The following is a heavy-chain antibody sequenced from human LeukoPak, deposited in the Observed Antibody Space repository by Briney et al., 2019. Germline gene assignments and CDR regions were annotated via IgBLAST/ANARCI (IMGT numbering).Heavy chain of an antibody. CDR2: IYYTGST. D-gene: IGHD3-22*01. CDR3: ARGGDSSGYEGRFDP. V-gene: IGHV4-30-4*07. Sequence: PSQTLSLTCAVSGGSISRSGYSWSWIRQPPGKGQDWIAYIYYTGSTYYNPSLKSRVTIPLDTSKNQFSLKLTSVTAADTAVYYCARGGDSSGYEGRFDPWGQGTLVTVSS. J-gene: IGHJ5*02. CDR1: GGSISRSGYS.